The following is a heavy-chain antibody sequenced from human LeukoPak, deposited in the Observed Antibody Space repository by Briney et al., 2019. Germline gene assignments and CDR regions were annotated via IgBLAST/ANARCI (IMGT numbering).Heavy chain of an antibody. V-gene: IGHV3-48*03. Sequence: GGSLRLSCAASGFTFTRYWVSWVRQAPGKGLEWVSYISSSGSTIYYADSVKGRFTISRDNAKNSLYLQMNSLRAEDTAVYYCAELGITMIGGVWGKGTTVTISS. J-gene: IGHJ6*04. D-gene: IGHD3-10*02. CDR1: GFTFTRYW. CDR2: ISSSGSTI. CDR3: AELGITMIGGV.